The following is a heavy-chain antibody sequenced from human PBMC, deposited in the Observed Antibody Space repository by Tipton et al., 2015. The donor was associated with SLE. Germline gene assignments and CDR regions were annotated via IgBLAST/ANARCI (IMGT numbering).Heavy chain of an antibody. D-gene: IGHD3-16*02. CDR3: GRVVYDYVGGGYRYLDY. Sequence: TLSLTCDVSGGSVSSTAYYWGWIRQPPGKGLEWIAYFHSSGTTDSNPSFMSRLTLSVQTSANQFFLNLTSVTATDTAVYFCGRVVYDYVGGGYRYLDYWGQGTQVTVSS. J-gene: IGHJ4*02. CDR2: FHSSGTT. V-gene: IGHV4-61*05. CDR1: GGSVSSTAYY.